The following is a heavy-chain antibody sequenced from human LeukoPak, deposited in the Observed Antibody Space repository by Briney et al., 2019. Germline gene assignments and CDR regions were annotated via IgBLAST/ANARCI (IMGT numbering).Heavy chain of an antibody. V-gene: IGHV3-48*04. D-gene: IGHD6-13*01. J-gene: IGHJ2*01. Sequence: GGSLRLSCVASGFTFSSSSMNWVRQAPGKGPEWVSYISISTSTIYYADSVKGRFTISRDNAKNSLYLEMNNLRPEDTALYYCAKDSEARSSSWYYHFDLWSRGTLVTVSS. CDR1: GFTFSSSS. CDR2: ISISTSTI. CDR3: AKDSEARSSSWYYHFDL.